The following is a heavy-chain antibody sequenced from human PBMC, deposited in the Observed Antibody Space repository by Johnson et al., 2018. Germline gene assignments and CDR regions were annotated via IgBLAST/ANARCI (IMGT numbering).Heavy chain of an antibody. J-gene: IGHJ6*03. CDR2: INTNTGNP. Sequence: QVQLVQSGAEVKKPGASVKVSCKASGYTFTSYAMNWVRQAPGQGLEWMGWINTNTGNPTYAQGFTGRFVFSLDTSVSTAYLQICSLKAEDTAVYYCARDPNKARHYYYYYYMDVWGKGTTVTVSS. CDR1: GYTFTSYA. CDR3: ARDPNKARHYYYYYYMDV. V-gene: IGHV7-4-1*01.